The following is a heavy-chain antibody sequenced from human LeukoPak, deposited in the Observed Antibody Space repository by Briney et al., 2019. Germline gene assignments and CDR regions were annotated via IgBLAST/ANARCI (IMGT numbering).Heavy chain of an antibody. J-gene: IGHJ5*02. CDR1: GGSISSYY. V-gene: IGHV4-4*07. CDR3: ARDYGLELHSSSWDNWFDP. Sequence: SETLSLTCTVSGGSISSYYWSWIRQPAGKGLEWIGRIYTSGSTNYNPSLKSRVTMSVDTSKNQFSLKLSSVTAADTAVYYCARDYGLELHSSSWDNWFDPWGQGTLVTVSS. D-gene: IGHD6-13*01. CDR2: IYTSGST.